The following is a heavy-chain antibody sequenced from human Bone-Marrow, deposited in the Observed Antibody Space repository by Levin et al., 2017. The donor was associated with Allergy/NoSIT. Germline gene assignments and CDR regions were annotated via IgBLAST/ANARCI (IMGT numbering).Heavy chain of an antibody. CDR1: GFTFSSYN. Sequence: SCAASGFTFSSYNMNWVRQAPGKGLEWVSYISSTSSTIYYADSVKGRFTISRDNAKNSLYLQMDSLRDEDTAVYYCARGGSQIADYWGQGTLVTVSS. V-gene: IGHV3-48*02. CDR3: ARGGSQIADY. D-gene: IGHD2-15*01. J-gene: IGHJ4*02. CDR2: ISSTSSTI.